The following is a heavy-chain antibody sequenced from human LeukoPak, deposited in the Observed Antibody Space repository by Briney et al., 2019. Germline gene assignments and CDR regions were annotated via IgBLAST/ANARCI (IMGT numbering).Heavy chain of an antibody. D-gene: IGHD3-10*01. CDR2: ISSSGSTI. J-gene: IGHJ4*02. Sequence: GGSLRLSCAASGFTSSSYEMNWVRQAPGKGLAWGSYISSSGSTIYYADAVKGRFTISRDNAKNSLYLQMNSRRAEDKAVYYCAREGYYGSGTDYWGQGTLVTVSS. CDR1: GFTSSSYE. V-gene: IGHV3-48*03. CDR3: AREGYYGSGTDY.